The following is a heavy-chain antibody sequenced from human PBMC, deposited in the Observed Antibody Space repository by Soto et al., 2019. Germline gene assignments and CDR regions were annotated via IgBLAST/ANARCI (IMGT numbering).Heavy chain of an antibody. Sequence: QVQLQQSGAGLLKPSETLSLTCDVYGGSFSGYIWTWIRQTPGKGLQWIGQINHSGSANYNPSLKSRVTISVNTSKSKFSLEMSSVTAADTAVYYCARGLISGSHYSGGWYYFDSWGQGTQVTVSS. CDR1: GGSFSGYI. V-gene: IGHV4-34*01. D-gene: IGHD1-26*01. CDR2: INHSGSA. J-gene: IGHJ4*02. CDR3: ARGLISGSHYSGGWYYFDS.